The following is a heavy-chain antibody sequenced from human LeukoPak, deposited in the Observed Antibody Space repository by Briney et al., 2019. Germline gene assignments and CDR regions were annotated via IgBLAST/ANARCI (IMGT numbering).Heavy chain of an antibody. D-gene: IGHD7-27*01. V-gene: IGHV3-74*01. CDR1: GFTFSDYW. CDR3: ARDMWGTFDY. J-gene: IGHJ4*02. Sequence: GGSLRLSCAAPGFTFSDYWMHWVRHAPGKGPAWVSRINPDGTSTIYADSVKGRFTISRDNAKNTLYLQISSVRAEDTAVYYCARDMWGTFDYWGQGTLVTVSS. CDR2: INPDGTST.